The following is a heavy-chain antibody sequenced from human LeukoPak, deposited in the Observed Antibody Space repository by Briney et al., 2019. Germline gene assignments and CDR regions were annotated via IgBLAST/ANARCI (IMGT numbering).Heavy chain of an antibody. CDR1: GGSFSGYY. J-gene: IGHJ3*01. CDR2: INHSGST. V-gene: IGHV4-34*01. Sequence: SSETLSLTCDVYGGSFSGYYWSWIRQPPEKGLEWIGEINHSGSTNYNPSLKSRVTISVDTSKNQFSLKLRSVTAADTAVYYCARISSSNWYNERGAFDVWGQGTMVTVSS. D-gene: IGHD6-13*01. CDR3: ARISSSNWYNERGAFDV.